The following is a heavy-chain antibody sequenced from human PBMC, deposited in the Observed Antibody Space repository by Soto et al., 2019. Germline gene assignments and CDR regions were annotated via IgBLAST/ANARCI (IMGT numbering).Heavy chain of an antibody. CDR1: GFTFSNYW. CDR3: ARGDCVGGTCYSLAGSFYYYMDV. Sequence: EVQLVESGGGLVQPGGSLRLSCAASGFTFSNYWMYWVRQAPGKGLEWVSRINSDGSVSSHADSVKGRLTISRDNVKNPRYLHMYSLRAEDTAVYYCARGDCVGGTCYSLAGSFYYYMDVWGKGTTVTVFS. J-gene: IGHJ6*03. V-gene: IGHV3-74*02. D-gene: IGHD2-15*01. CDR2: INSDGSVS.